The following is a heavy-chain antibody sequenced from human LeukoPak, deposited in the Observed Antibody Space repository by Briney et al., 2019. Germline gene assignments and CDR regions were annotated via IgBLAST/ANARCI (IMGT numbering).Heavy chain of an antibody. CDR2: INTDGSRT. CDR3: NGANAER. D-gene: IGHD2-8*01. V-gene: IGHV3-74*01. Sequence: GALRLSCSASGFTFSSYAKHWVRQAPGKGLVWVSGINTDGSRTFYADSVKGRFTISRDNAKNTLYLQMNSLRADDTAVYYCNGANAERWGQGTLVTVSS. CDR1: GFTFSSYA. J-gene: IGHJ1*01.